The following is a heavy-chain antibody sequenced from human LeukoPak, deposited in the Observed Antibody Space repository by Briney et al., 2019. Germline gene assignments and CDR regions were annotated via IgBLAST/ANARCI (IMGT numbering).Heavy chain of an antibody. CDR3: ARAYSSGYNWFDP. V-gene: IGHV3-30*02. J-gene: IGHJ5*02. Sequence: GGSLRLSCVASGFTFSSYGMHWVRQAPGKGLEWVAFIRYDGSDKYYADSVKGRFTISRDNSKNTLYLQMNSLRSEDTAVYYCARAYSSGYNWFDPWGQGTLVTVSS. D-gene: IGHD6-19*01. CDR1: GFTFSSYG. CDR2: IRYDGSDK.